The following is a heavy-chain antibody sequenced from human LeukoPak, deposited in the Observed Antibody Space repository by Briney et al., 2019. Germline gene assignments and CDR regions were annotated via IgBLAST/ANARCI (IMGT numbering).Heavy chain of an antibody. V-gene: IGHV3-48*03. CDR1: GFTFRSYE. D-gene: IGHD2-21*02. Sequence: PGGSLRLSCVVSGFTFRSYEMIWVRQAPGKGLERLSYISSSGSNIYYADSVKGRFTVSRDNAKNSLYLQMDRLRSEDTALYHCARVGVTTMTVDVWGQGTTVTVSS. CDR3: ARVGVTTMTVDV. J-gene: IGHJ6*02. CDR2: ISSSGSNI.